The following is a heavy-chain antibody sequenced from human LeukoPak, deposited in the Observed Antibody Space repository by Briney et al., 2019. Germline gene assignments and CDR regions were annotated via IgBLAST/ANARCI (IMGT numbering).Heavy chain of an antibody. CDR1: GDTLTNNY. Sequence: ASVKVSCKASGDTLTNNYMHWVRQAPGQGLEWMGIINPSGDSTRYAQKFQGRVTMTRDTSTSTVYMELRSLRSDDTAVYYCATLGGFLEWLPVYWGQGTLVTVSS. CDR3: ATLGGFLEWLPVY. V-gene: IGHV1-46*01. J-gene: IGHJ4*02. CDR2: INPSGDST. D-gene: IGHD3-3*01.